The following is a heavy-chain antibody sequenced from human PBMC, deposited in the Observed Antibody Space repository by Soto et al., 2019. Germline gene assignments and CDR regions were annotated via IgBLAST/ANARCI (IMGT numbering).Heavy chain of an antibody. CDR1: GGSVTGDEDY. V-gene: IGHV4-30-4*01. D-gene: IGHD5-18*01. CDR3: ATESGSTYGYFDH. CDR2: ISNSGIT. Sequence: SETLSLTCTVSGGSVTGDEDYWTWIRQSPGKGLEWIGYISNSGITGYNPSLKTRLSMSVDRSKNQFTLRLTSVTAADTAVYFCATESGSTYGYFDHWGQGTQVTVSS. J-gene: IGHJ4*02.